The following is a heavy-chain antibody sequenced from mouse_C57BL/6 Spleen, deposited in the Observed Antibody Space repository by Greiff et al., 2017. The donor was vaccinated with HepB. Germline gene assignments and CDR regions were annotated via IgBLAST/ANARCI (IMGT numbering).Heavy chain of an antibody. V-gene: IGHV1-64*01. CDR1: GYTFTSYW. CDR3: HYDCDEFAY. D-gene: IGHD2-4*01. Sequence: QVQLQQSGAELVKPGASVKLSCKASGYTFTSYWMHWVKQRPGQGLEWIGMIHPNSGSTNYNEKFKSKATLTVDKSSSTAYMQLSSLTSEDSAVYYCHYDCDEFAYWGQGTLVTVSA. J-gene: IGHJ3*01. CDR2: IHPNSGST.